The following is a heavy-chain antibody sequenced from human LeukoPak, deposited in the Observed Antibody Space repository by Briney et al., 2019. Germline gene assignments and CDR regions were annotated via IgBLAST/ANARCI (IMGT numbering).Heavy chain of an antibody. CDR3: VRCPYDSTGYYSVPSHLDY. J-gene: IGHJ4*02. Sequence: SGGSLRLSCAASGFTFSTYWMTWVRQAPGKGLEWVANIKQDGSAKYYVDSLRGRFSISRDNVKNSLFLQMNSLSAEDTAVYYCVRCPYDSTGYYSVPSHLDYWGQGTLVTVSS. CDR1: GFTFSTYW. D-gene: IGHD3-22*01. CDR2: IKQDGSAK. V-gene: IGHV3-7*01.